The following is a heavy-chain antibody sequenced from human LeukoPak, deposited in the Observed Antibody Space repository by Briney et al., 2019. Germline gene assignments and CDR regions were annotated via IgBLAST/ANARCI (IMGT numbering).Heavy chain of an antibody. CDR3: ARERGYSGYDWFDY. CDR2: INSTDSTI. Sequence: SLRLSCAASGFTFRHYYIIWIHQAPGKGLEGVSYINSTDSTIHYAHALKGRFTISRDNAKNSLYLQMNSLRAEDTAVYYCARERGYSGYDWFDYWGQGTLVTVSS. CDR1: GFTFRHYY. D-gene: IGHD5-12*01. V-gene: IGHV3-11*01. J-gene: IGHJ4*02.